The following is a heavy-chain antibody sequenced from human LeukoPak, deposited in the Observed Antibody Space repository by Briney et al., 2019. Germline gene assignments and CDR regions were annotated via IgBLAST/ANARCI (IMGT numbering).Heavy chain of an antibody. CDR1: GYTFTSYY. D-gene: IGHD4-17*01. CDR3: ARGVYGDYPINPFDY. J-gene: IGHJ4*02. CDR2: INPSGGST. V-gene: IGHV1-46*01. Sequence: GASVKVSCKASGYTFTSYYMHWVRHAPGQGLEWMGIINPSGGSTSYAQKFQGRVTMTRDTSTSTVYMELSSLRSEDTAVYYCARGVYGDYPINPFDYWGQGTLVTVSS.